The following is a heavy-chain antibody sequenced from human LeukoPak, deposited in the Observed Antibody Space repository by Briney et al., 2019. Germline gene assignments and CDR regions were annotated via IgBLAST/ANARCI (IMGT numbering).Heavy chain of an antibody. D-gene: IGHD3-9*01. Sequence: GASVKVSCKASGYTFTGYYMHWVRQAPGQGLEWMGWINPNSGGTNYAQKLQGRVTMTTDTSTSTAYMELRSLRSDDTAVYYCARDHYDILTGYYAVLTGWFDPWGQGTLVTVSS. V-gene: IGHV1-2*02. CDR1: GYTFTGYY. CDR2: INPNSGGT. CDR3: ARDHYDILTGYYAVLTGWFDP. J-gene: IGHJ5*02.